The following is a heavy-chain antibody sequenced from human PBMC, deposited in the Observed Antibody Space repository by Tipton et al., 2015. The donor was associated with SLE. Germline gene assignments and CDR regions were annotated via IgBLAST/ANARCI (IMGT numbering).Heavy chain of an antibody. J-gene: IGHJ3*02. CDR1: GFTVSSNY. CDR3: ARLDYSGSLEAFDI. CDR2: MNHRGST. D-gene: IGHD1-26*01. Sequence: LRLSCAASGFTVSSNYMSWVRQAPGKGLEWIGEMNHRGSTNYNPPLKSRVTISVDTSKNQFSLKLSSVTAADTAVYYCARLDYSGSLEAFDIWGQGTMVTVSS. V-gene: IGHV4-34*01.